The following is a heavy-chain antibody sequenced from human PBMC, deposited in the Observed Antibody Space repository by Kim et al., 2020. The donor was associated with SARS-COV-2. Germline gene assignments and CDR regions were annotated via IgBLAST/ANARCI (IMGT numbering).Heavy chain of an antibody. CDR3: ARARPDKQQPRRYYFDY. J-gene: IGHJ4*02. CDR2: ISSSSSYI. D-gene: IGHD6-13*01. CDR1: GFTFSSYS. V-gene: IGHV3-21*01. Sequence: GGSLRLSCAASGFTFSSYSMNWVRQAPGKGLEWVSSISSSSSYIYYADSVKGRFTISRDNAKNSLYLQMNSLRAEDTAVYYCARARPDKQQPRRYYFDYWGQGTLVTVSS.